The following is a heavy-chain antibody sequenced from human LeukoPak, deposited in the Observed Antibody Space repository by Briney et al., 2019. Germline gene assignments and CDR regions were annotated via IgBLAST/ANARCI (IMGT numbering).Heavy chain of an antibody. J-gene: IGHJ3*02. CDR3: ARVIMGDDAFDI. D-gene: IGHD1-26*01. CDR1: GYTFTSYC. V-gene: IGHV1-46*01. CDR2: INPSGGST. Sequence: ASVKVSFKASGYTFTSYCMHWVRQAPGQGLEWMGIINPSGGSTSYAQKFQGRVTMTRDTSTSTVYMELSSLRSEDTAVYYCARVIMGDDAFDIWGQGTMVTVSS.